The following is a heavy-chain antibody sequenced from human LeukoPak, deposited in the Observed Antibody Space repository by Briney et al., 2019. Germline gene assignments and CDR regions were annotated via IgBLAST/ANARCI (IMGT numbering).Heavy chain of an antibody. J-gene: IGHJ4*02. Sequence: GGSLRLSCAASGFTFSSYAMSWVRQAPGKGLEWVSAISGSGGSTYYADSVKGRFTFSGDNSKNTLYLQMNSLRAEDTAVYYCARDRPDGSGSYLDYWGQGTLVTVSS. D-gene: IGHD3-10*01. CDR3: ARDRPDGSGSYLDY. V-gene: IGHV3-23*01. CDR2: ISGSGGST. CDR1: GFTFSSYA.